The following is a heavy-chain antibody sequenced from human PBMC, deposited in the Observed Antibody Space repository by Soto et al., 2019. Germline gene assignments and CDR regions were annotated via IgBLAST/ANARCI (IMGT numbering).Heavy chain of an antibody. V-gene: IGHV1-69*01. Sequence: QVQLVQSGAEVKKPGSSVKVSCKASGGTLSSYVISWVRQAPGQGLEWMGGIIPVFGTVNYAQKFQGRVTITADESTTTAYMELRSLRSEDAAVYYCARAQRIQLWASGMDVCGQGTTVTVSS. D-gene: IGHD5-18*01. J-gene: IGHJ6*02. CDR3: ARAQRIQLWASGMDV. CDR1: GGTLSSYV. CDR2: IIPVFGTV.